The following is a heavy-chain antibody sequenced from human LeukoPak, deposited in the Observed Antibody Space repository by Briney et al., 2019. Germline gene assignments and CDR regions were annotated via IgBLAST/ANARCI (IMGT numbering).Heavy chain of an antibody. CDR2: IIPIFGTA. CDR3: ATDGDY. V-gene: IGHV1-69*05. Sequence: SVKVSCKASGGTFSSYAISWVRQAPGQGLEWMGGIIPIFGTANYAQKFQGRVNMTRDTSTNTMYMEVSSLRSDDTAVYYCATDGDYWGQGTLVTVSS. J-gene: IGHJ4*02. CDR1: GGTFSSYA.